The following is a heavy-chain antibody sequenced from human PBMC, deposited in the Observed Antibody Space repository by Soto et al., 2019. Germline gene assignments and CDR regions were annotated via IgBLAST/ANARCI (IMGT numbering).Heavy chain of an antibody. CDR1: GYRFTAYY. V-gene: IGHV1-2*06. CDR2: MNLDTGGT. Sequence: QVQLVQSGAEVKKPGASVRVSCEASGYRFTAYYIHWVRQAPGQGLEWMGRMNLDTGGTTYAQKFQGSVTMTGDTSISTAYMEMSSLKSDDTAMYYCARDGNFAFLGYSFAFDFWGQGTLVTVSS. CDR3: ARDGNFAFLGYSFAFDF. J-gene: IGHJ4*02. D-gene: IGHD5-18*01.